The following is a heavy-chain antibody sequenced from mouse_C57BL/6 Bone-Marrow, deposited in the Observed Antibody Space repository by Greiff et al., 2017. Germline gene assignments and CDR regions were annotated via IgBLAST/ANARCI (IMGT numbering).Heavy chain of an antibody. D-gene: IGHD2-1*01. CDR2: IHPNSGST. J-gene: IGHJ3*01. CDR1: GYTFTSYW. CDR3: ARFRGNFWFAY. Sequence: VQLQQPGAELVKPGASVKLSCKASGYTFTSYWMHWVKQRPGQGLEWIGMIHPNSGSTNYNEKFKSKATLTVDKSSSTAYMQLSSLTSEDSAVYYCARFRGNFWFAYWGQGTLVTVSA. V-gene: IGHV1-64*01.